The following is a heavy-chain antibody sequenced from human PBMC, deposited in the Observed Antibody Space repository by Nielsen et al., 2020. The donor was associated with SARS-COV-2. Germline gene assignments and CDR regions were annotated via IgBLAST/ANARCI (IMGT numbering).Heavy chain of an antibody. V-gene: IGHV3-7*01. CDR3: ARDPRLFGSYYGMDV. Sequence: GGSLRLSCAASGFTFSSYWMSWVRQAPGKGLEWVANIKQDGSEKYYVDSVKGRFTISRDNAKNSLYLQMNSLRAEDTAVYYCARDPRLFGSYYGMDVWGQGTTVTVSS. D-gene: IGHD2-21*01. CDR2: IKQDGSEK. CDR1: GFTFSSYW. J-gene: IGHJ6*02.